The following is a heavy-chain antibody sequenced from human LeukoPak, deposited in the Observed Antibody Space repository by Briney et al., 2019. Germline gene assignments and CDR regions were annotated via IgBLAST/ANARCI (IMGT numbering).Heavy chain of an antibody. J-gene: IGHJ4*02. CDR2: IIPIFGTA. Sequence: ASVKVSCKASGGTFSSYAISWVRQAPGQGLEWMGRIIPIFGTANYAQKFHGRVTITTDESTSTAYMELSSLRSEDTAVYYCAREDYDILTGYYKGFDYWGQGTLVTVSS. CDR3: AREDYDILTGYYKGFDY. V-gene: IGHV1-69*05. D-gene: IGHD3-9*01. CDR1: GGTFSSYA.